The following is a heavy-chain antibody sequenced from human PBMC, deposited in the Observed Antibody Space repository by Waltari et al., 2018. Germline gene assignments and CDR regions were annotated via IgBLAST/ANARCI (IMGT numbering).Heavy chain of an antibody. CDR1: GDPISGNRTY. J-gene: IGHJ4*02. CDR3: ARQLRFVDWIPRYFDY. CDR2: IYYSGTT. Sequence: QMELPESGPRLVKPSETLSPTCNVSGDPISGNRTYWAWVRQPPGKNLQWVGSIYYSGTTYYNPSLKGRFAISVDTSRNQFSLNVNSVTAADTGIYYCARQLRFVDWIPRYFDYWGRGTLATVSS. V-gene: IGHV4-39*01. D-gene: IGHD3-3*01.